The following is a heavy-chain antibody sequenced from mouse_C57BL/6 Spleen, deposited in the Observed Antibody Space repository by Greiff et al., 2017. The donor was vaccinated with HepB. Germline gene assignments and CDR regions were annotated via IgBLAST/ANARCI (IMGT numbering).Heavy chain of an antibody. V-gene: IGHV1-59*01. CDR3: AREWVSYAMDY. J-gene: IGHJ4*01. Sequence: QVQLKQPGAELVRPGTSVKLSCKASGYTFTSYWMHWVKQRPGQGLEWIGVIDPSDSYTNYNQKFKGKATLTVDTSSSTAYMQLSSLTSEDSAVYYCAREWVSYAMDYWGQGTSVTVSS. CDR2: IDPSDSYT. CDR1: GYTFTSYW. D-gene: IGHD1-3*01.